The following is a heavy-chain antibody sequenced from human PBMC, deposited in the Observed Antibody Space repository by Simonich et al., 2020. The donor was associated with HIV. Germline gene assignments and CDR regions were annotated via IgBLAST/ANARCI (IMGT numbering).Heavy chain of an antibody. D-gene: IGHD1-1*01. Sequence: QVHLVQSGAEVKKPGASVKLSCKASGYTFTTYSMHWVRQAPGQRLEGMGWINAGNGNTKYSQKFQGRVTITRDTSASTAYMELSSLTSEDTAVYYCARDSATRTDAGAFDIWGQGTMVTVSS. CDR2: INAGNGNT. J-gene: IGHJ3*02. V-gene: IGHV1-3*01. CDR3: ARDSATRTDAGAFDI. CDR1: GYTFTTYS.